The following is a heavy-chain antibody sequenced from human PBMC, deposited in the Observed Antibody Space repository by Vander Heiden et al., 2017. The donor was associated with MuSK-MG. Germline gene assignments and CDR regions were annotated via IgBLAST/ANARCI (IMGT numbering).Heavy chain of an antibody. CDR1: GHTLTEVS. Sequence: QVQLLQSGPEVNKPGPSLKASCKVSGHTLTEVSVHWVRQAPGKGREWMGSFDPEEGETIYAQKFQGRVTMTEDTSTDTAYMELSSLKSEDTAVYYCATASQYGSSWYGAGWFDPWGQGTLVTVSS. J-gene: IGHJ5*02. D-gene: IGHD6-13*01. CDR3: ATASQYGSSWYGAGWFDP. V-gene: IGHV1-24*01. CDR2: FDPEEGET.